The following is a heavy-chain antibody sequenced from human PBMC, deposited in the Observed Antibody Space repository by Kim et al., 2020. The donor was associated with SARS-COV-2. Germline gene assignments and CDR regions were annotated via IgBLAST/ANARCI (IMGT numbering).Heavy chain of an antibody. Sequence: SLKSRVTISVDTSKNQLSLKLSSVTAADTAVYYCARGGGYDSSGYYLFDYWGQGTLVTVSS. V-gene: IGHV4-34*01. CDR3: ARGGGYDSSGYYLFDY. D-gene: IGHD3-22*01. J-gene: IGHJ4*02.